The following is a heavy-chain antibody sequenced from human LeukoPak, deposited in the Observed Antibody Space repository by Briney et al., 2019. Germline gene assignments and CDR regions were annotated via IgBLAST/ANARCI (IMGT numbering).Heavy chain of an antibody. CDR3: ARGPSGDQLWLLIDY. CDR2: IYYSGST. V-gene: IGHV4-59*01. J-gene: IGHJ4*02. CDR1: GGSISSYY. Sequence: SETLSLTCTVSGGSISSYYWSWIRQPPGKGLEWIGYIYYSGSTNYNPSLKSRVTISVDTSKNQFSLKLSSVTAADTAVYYCARGPSGDQLWLLIDYWGQGTLVTVSS. D-gene: IGHD5-18*01.